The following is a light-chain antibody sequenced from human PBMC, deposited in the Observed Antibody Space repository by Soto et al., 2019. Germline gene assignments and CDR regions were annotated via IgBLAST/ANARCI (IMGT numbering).Light chain of an antibody. CDR1: NSNIGTNT. V-gene: IGLV1-44*01. CDR2: TNN. J-gene: IGLJ1*01. CDR3: AAWDDSLGAYV. Sequence: QSVLTQPHSASATPGQRGTISCSGSNSNIGTNTVNWYQQLPGTAPRLLIYTNNQRPSGVPQRFSGSKTGTSASLAIGGLQSEDGADYYCAAWDDSLGAYVFGTGTKVTVL.